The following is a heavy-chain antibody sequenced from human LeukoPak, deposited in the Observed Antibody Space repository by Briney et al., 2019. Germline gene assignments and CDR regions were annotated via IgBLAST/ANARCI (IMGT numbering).Heavy chain of an antibody. Sequence: GASVKVSCKASGYTFTGYYMHWVRQAPGQGLEWMGRINPNSGNTGYAQKFQGRVTMTRNTSISTAYMELSSLRSEDTAVYYCAGNSIAGLCDYWGQGTLVTVSS. V-gene: IGHV1-8*02. CDR2: INPNSGNT. J-gene: IGHJ4*02. CDR1: GYTFTGYY. D-gene: IGHD6-6*01. CDR3: AGNSIAGLCDY.